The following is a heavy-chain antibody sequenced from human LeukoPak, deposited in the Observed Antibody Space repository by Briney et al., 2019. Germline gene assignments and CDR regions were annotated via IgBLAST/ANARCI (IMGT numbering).Heavy chain of an antibody. V-gene: IGHV1-2*02. CDR1: GYTFTGYY. J-gene: IGHJ5*02. D-gene: IGHD3-9*01. CDR3: ARNYDILTGYYNSPPPGAAGWSDP. CDR2: INPNSGGP. Sequence: ASVKVSCKASGYTFTGYYMHWVRQAPGQGREWMGWINPNSGGPNYAQKFQGRGTMTRDTSISTAYMELSRLRSDDTAVYYCARNYDILTGYYNSPPPGAAGWSDPWGQGTLVTVSS.